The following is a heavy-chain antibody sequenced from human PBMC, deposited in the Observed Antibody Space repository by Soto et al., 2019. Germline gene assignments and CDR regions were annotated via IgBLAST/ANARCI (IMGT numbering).Heavy chain of an antibody. J-gene: IGHJ3*01. CDR3: AKRPCKDYFDWLRGGGAYDV. CDR1: GFTFSNYA. V-gene: IGHV3-23*01. D-gene: IGHD3-9*01. Sequence: EVQLLESGGGLVQPGGSLRLSCAASGFTFSNYALSWVRQTPGKGPEWVSAIAGSAGSTYYADSVKGRFTISRDNSKNTLFLQMNSLRAEDTATYYCAKRPCKDYFDWLRGGGAYDVWGQGTMVTVSS. CDR2: IAGSAGST.